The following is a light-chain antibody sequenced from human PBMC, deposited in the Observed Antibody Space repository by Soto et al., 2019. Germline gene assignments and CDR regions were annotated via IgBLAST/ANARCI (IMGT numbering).Light chain of an antibody. J-gene: IGKJ1*01. V-gene: IGKV3-15*01. CDR2: GAS. CDR1: QSVSSN. Sequence: EIVMTQSPATLSVSPAERATLSCRASQSVSSNLAWYQQKPGQAPRLLIYGASTRATGIPARFSGSGSGTEFTLTISSLQSEDFAVYYCQQYNSWPRTFGQGTKVEIK. CDR3: QQYNSWPRT.